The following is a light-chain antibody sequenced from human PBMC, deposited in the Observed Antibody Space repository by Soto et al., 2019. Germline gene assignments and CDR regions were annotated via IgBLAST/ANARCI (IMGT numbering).Light chain of an antibody. V-gene: IGKV1-5*03. J-gene: IGKJ1*01. CDR3: QQYNSYPT. Sequence: DIQMTQSPSALSASVGDRVTITCRASQSISSWLAWYQQKPGKAPKLLIYKASSLESRVPSRFSGSGSGTEFTLTISSLQPDDFATYCCQQYNSYPTFGQGTKVDIK. CDR1: QSISSW. CDR2: KAS.